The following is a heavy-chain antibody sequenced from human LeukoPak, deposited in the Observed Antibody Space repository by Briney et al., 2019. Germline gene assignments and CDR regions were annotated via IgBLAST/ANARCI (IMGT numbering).Heavy chain of an antibody. Sequence: ASVKVSCKASGYTFTSYYMHWVRQAPGQGLEWMGIINPSGGSTSYAQKFQGRVTMTRDTSTSTVYMELSSLRSEDTAVYYCARSTSLITMIVPPGYWGQGTLVTVSS. V-gene: IGHV1-46*01. J-gene: IGHJ4*02. D-gene: IGHD3-22*01. CDR1: GYTFTSYY. CDR2: INPSGGST. CDR3: ARSTSLITMIVPPGY.